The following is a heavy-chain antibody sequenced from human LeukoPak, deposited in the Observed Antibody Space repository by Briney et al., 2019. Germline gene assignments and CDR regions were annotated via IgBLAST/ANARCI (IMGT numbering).Heavy chain of an antibody. J-gene: IGHJ4*02. CDR1: GFTFNNYA. CDR3: ARGQYPGTLFDY. V-gene: IGHV3-49*04. Sequence: PGGSLRLSCTASGFTFNNYAMSWVRQAPGKGLEWVSFIKSKTDGATTQYAASVRDSFTISRDDSKSIAYLQMNSLKTEDTGTYYCARGQYPGTLFDYWGQGTLVTVSS. D-gene: IGHD1-1*01. CDR2: IKSKTDGATT.